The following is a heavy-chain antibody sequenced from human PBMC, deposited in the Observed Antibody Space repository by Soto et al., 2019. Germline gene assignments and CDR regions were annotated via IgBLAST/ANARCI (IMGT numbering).Heavy chain of an antibody. D-gene: IGHD5-12*01. V-gene: IGHV4-31*03. CDR1: GGSISSAGYY. Sequence: QVQLQESGPGLVKPSQTLSLLCTVSGGSISSAGYYWSWIRQHPGKGLEWIGYIYYSGSTYYNPSLKSRVTISVDTSKNQFSLKLSSVTAADTAVYYRARVIDIVATGGNAVDIWGQGTMGTVSS. CDR2: IYYSGST. J-gene: IGHJ3*02. CDR3: ARVIDIVATGGNAVDI.